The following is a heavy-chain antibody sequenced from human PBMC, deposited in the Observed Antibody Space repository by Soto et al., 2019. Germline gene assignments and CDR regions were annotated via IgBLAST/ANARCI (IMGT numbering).Heavy chain of an antibody. CDR1: GFSLTTSGVG. J-gene: IGHJ4*02. CDR2: IYWDDDK. V-gene: IGHV2-5*02. CDR3: AHRVLRTVFGLVTTTAIYFDF. Sequence: QITLNESGPTLVKPTQTLTLTCTFSGFSLTTSGVGVGWIRQSPGKAPEWLALIYWDDDKRYSPSLKSRLTITKDTSKNQVVLTMANLDTADIATYYCAHRVLRTVFGLVTTTAIYFDFWGQGTPVAVSS. D-gene: IGHD3-3*01.